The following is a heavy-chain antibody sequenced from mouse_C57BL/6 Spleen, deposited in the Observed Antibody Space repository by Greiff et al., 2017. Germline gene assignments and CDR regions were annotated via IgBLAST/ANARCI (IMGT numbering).Heavy chain of an antibody. CDR1: GYTFTSYW. D-gene: IGHD1-1*01. Sequence: QVQLQQSGAELAKPGASVKLSCKASGYTFTSYWMHWVKQRPGQGLEWIGYINPSSGYTKYNQKFKDKATLTADQSSSTAYMQLSSLTYEDSAFYDCALYGSSYWDCDVWGTGTTVTGAS. J-gene: IGHJ1*03. V-gene: IGHV1-7*01. CDR2: INPSSGYT. CDR3: ALYGSSYWDCDV.